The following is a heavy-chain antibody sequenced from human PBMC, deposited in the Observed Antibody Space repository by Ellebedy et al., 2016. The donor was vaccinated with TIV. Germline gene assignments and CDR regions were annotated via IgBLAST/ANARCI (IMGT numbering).Heavy chain of an antibody. D-gene: IGHD6-19*01. CDR1: GFTFGNHW. CDR3: ARRQWLPVQVVYALDV. Sequence: GESLKISCAASGFTFGNHWMHWVRQAPGKGLVWVSRINGDGSATTYADSVEGRFTISRDNAKNTLYLQMDSLGAEDTAVYYCARRQWLPVQVVYALDVWGQGTTVTVSS. J-gene: IGHJ6*02. V-gene: IGHV3-74*01. CDR2: INGDGSAT.